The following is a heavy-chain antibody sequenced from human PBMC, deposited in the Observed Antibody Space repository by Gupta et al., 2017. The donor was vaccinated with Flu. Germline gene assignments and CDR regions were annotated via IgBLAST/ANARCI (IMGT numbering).Heavy chain of an antibody. CDR3: ARGPRLVAGRGRYFDL. CDR2: INHSGST. Sequence: QVQLQQWGAGLLKPSETLSLTCAVYGGSFSGYYWSWIRQPPGKGLEWIGEINHSGSTNYNPSLKSRVTISVDTSKNQFSLKLSSVTAADTAVYYCARGPRLVAGRGRYFDLWGRGTLVTVSS. CDR1: GGSFSGYY. V-gene: IGHV4-34*01. D-gene: IGHD6-19*01. J-gene: IGHJ2*01.